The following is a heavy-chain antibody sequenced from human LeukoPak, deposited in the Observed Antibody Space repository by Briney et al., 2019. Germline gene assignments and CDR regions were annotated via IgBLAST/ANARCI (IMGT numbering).Heavy chain of an antibody. CDR2: INHSGST. Sequence: PSQTLSLTCAVYGGSFSGYYWSWIRQPPGKGLEWIGEINHSGSTNYNPSLKSRVTISVDTSKNQFSLKLSSVTAADTAVYYCARGGRDGYNGDFDYWGQGTLVTVSS. CDR1: GGSFSGYY. D-gene: IGHD5-24*01. V-gene: IGHV4-34*01. CDR3: ARGGRDGYNGDFDY. J-gene: IGHJ4*02.